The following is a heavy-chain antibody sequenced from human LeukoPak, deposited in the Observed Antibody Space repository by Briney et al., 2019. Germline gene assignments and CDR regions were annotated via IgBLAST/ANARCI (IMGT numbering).Heavy chain of an antibody. Sequence: GGSLRLSCAASGFTFSSYAMSWVRQAPGKGLEWVSAISGSGGSTYYADSVKGRFTISRDNSKNTLYLQMNSLRAEGTAVYYCAKDFKDIVVVLDPHFDYWGQGTLVTVSS. D-gene: IGHD2-2*01. V-gene: IGHV3-23*01. CDR2: ISGSGGST. CDR1: GFTFSSYA. J-gene: IGHJ4*02. CDR3: AKDFKDIVVVLDPHFDY.